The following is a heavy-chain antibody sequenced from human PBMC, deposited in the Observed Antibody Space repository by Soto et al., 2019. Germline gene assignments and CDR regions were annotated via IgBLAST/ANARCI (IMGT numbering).Heavy chain of an antibody. Sequence: PRWSLRLSCTGSGFIFSKYAMSWFRQAPGKGLQWVSAISGSGGNTYYADSVKGRFTVSRDNSKNTLYLQVNSLRAEDTAVYYCSFIRFSESQTDYWGQGTLVTVSS. J-gene: IGHJ4*02. D-gene: IGHD4-17*01. CDR3: SFIRFSESQTDY. CDR1: GFIFSKYA. CDR2: ISGSGGNT. V-gene: IGHV3-23*01.